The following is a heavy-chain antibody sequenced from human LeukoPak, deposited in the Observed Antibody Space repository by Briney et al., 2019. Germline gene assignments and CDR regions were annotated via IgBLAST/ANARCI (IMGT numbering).Heavy chain of an antibody. Sequence: ASVKVSCKVSGYTLTELSMHWVRQAPGKGLEWMGGFDPEDGETIYAQKFQGRVTMTEDTSTDTAYMELSSLRSEDTAVYYCATVRITMIVVVKNYYSDYWGQGTLVTVSS. CDR1: GYTLTELS. J-gene: IGHJ4*02. D-gene: IGHD3-22*01. V-gene: IGHV1-24*01. CDR2: FDPEDGET. CDR3: ATVRITMIVVVKNYYSDY.